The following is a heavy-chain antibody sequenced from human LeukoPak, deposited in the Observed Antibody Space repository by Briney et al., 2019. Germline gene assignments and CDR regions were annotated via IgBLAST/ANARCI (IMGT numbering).Heavy chain of an antibody. CDR1: GGSFSGYY. CDR2: INHSGST. D-gene: IGHD2-2*01. Sequence: SETLSLTCAVYGGSFSGYYWSWIRQPPGKGLEWIGEINHSGSTNYNPSLKSRVTISVDTSKNQFSLKLSSVTAADTAVYYCARGRGVVPAAPWGYHYYGMDVWGQGTTVTVSS. CDR3: ARGRGVVPAAPWGYHYYGMDV. J-gene: IGHJ6*02. V-gene: IGHV4-34*01.